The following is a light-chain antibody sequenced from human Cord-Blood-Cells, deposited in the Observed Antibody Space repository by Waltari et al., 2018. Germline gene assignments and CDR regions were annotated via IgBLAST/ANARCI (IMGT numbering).Light chain of an antibody. J-gene: IGKJ1*01. CDR2: DAS. V-gene: IGKV3-11*01. CDR1: QSVSSY. Sequence: EIVLTQSPATLSLSPGERATLSCRASQSVSSYLAWYQQTPGQAPRLLIYDASNSATGIPARFSGSGSGTDFTLTISSLEPEDFAVYYCQQRSNWPPWTFGQGTKVEIK. CDR3: QQRSNWPPWT.